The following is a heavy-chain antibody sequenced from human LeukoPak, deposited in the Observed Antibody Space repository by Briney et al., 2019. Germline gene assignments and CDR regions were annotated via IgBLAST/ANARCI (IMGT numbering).Heavy chain of an antibody. V-gene: IGHV3-23*01. CDR2: ISGSGGST. J-gene: IGHJ3*02. CDR1: GFTFSSYA. D-gene: IGHD2/OR15-2a*01. Sequence: GGSLRLSCAASGFTFSSYAMSWVRQAPGKGLEWVSAISGSGGSTYYADSVKGRFTISRDNSKNTLYLQMNSLRAEDTAVYYCAKGERTRNLPYDAFDIWGQGTMVTVSS. CDR3: AKGERTRNLPYDAFDI.